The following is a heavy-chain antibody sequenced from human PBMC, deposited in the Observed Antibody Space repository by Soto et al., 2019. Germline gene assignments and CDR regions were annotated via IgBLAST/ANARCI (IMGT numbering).Heavy chain of an antibody. V-gene: IGHV4-59*12. J-gene: IGHJ6*02. D-gene: IGHD3-9*01. CDR2: ISYSGST. CDR1: GGSISSYY. Sequence: SETLSLTCTVSGGSISSYYWSWIRQPPGKGLEWIGYISYSGSTNYNPSLKSRVTISVDTSKNQFSLKLSSVTAADTAVYYCARGVYYDILTGYYIGSPYYGMDVWGQGATVTVSS. CDR3: ARGVYYDILTGYYIGSPYYGMDV.